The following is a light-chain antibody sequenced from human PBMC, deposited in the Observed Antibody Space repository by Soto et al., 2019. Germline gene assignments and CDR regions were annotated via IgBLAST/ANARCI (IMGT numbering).Light chain of an antibody. CDR1: QSIRRQ. CDR2: QAS. Sequence: DMQMTQSPSTLSASVGDRVSNTCRASQSIRRQLAWYQQKPGKAPNLLIYQASNLETGVPSRFTGSGSGTEFTLTISSLQPDDLATYYCLQYQSYWTFGQGTKVEVK. J-gene: IGKJ1*01. CDR3: LQYQSYWT. V-gene: IGKV1-5*03.